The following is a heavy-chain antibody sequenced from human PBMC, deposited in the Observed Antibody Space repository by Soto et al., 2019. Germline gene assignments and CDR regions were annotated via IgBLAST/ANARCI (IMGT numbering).Heavy chain of an antibody. J-gene: IGHJ4*02. CDR1: GYTFTSYG. CDR3: AVGGEYYYDSSGYGFDY. Sequence: ASVKVSCKASGYTFTSYGISWVRQAPGQGLEWMGWISAYNGNTNYAQKLQGRVTMTTDTSTSTAYMELRSLRSDDTAVYYCAVGGEYYYDSSGYGFDYWGQGTLVTVSS. D-gene: IGHD3-22*01. CDR2: ISAYNGNT. V-gene: IGHV1-18*01.